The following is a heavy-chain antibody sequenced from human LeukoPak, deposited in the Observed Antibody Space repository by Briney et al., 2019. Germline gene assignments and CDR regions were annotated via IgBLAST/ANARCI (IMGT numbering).Heavy chain of an antibody. J-gene: IGHJ6*03. CDR2: IYTSGST. D-gene: IGHD3-3*01. CDR1: GGSISSYY. Sequence: NPSETLSLTCTVSGGSISSYYWSWIRQPAGKGLEWIGRIYTSGSTYYNPSLKSRVTISVDTSKNQFSLKLSSVTAADTAVYYCARNRGNIFWSGTTSGYYMDVWGKGTTVTVSS. V-gene: IGHV4-4*07. CDR3: ARNRGNIFWSGTTSGYYMDV.